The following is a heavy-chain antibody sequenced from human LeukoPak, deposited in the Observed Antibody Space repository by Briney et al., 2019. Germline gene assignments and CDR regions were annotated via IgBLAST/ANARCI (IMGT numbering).Heavy chain of an antibody. CDR2: ISYDGSNK. CDR1: GFTFSIYG. Sequence: GGSLRLSCAASGFTFSIYGMHWVRQAPGKGLEWVAFISYDGSNKNYADSVKGRFTISRDHSKNTLYLQMNSLRAEDTALYLCSKDPWQSGHYYDSSGQFDYWGQGTLVTVSS. J-gene: IGHJ4*02. V-gene: IGHV3-30*18. D-gene: IGHD3-22*01. CDR3: SKDPWQSGHYYDSSGQFDY.